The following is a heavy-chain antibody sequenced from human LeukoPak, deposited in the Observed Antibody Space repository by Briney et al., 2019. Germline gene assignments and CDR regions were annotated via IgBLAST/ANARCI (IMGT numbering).Heavy chain of an antibody. D-gene: IGHD1-26*01. CDR2: ISSSSSYI. CDR1: GFTFSSYS. J-gene: IGHJ6*02. Sequence: GGSLRLSCAASGFTFSSYSIKWVRQPPGKAPEWVSSISSSSSYIYYADSEKGRFTISRDNAKNSLYLQMNSLRAEDTAVYYCARDEGELRNCYGMDVWGQGTTVTVSS. CDR3: ARDEGELRNCYGMDV. V-gene: IGHV3-21*01.